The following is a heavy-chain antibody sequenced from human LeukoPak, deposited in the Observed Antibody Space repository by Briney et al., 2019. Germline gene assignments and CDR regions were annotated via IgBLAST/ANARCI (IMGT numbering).Heavy chain of an antibody. V-gene: IGHV3-23*01. CDR2: ISGSGGST. J-gene: IGHJ4*02. CDR1: GFTFSSYA. Sequence: GGSLRLSCAASGFTFSSYAMSWVRQAPGKGLEWVSAISGSGGSTYYADSVKGRFTISRDNSKNTLYLQMNSLRAEDTAVYYCAKDPLGDRLIVVVSYFDYWGQGTLVTVSS. CDR3: AKDPLGDRLIVVVSYFDY. D-gene: IGHD3-22*01.